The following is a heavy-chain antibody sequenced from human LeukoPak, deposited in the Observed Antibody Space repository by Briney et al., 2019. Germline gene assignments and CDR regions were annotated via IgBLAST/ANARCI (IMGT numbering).Heavy chain of an antibody. J-gene: IGHJ4*02. CDR1: GGSISSSSYY. CDR2: IYYSGST. D-gene: IGHD6-19*01. Sequence: SETLSLTCTVSGGSISSSSYYWGWIRQPPGKGLEWIGSIYYSGSTYYNPSLKSRVTISVDTSRTQFSLQLSSVTAADTAVYYCAGDYSSGWYLWERGEHFDYWGQGTLVTVSS. CDR3: AGDYSSGWYLWERGEHFDY. V-gene: IGHV4-39*07.